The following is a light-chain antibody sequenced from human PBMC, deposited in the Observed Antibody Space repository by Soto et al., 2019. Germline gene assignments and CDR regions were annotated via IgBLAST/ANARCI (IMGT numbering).Light chain of an antibody. CDR3: SSYASNTTLVV. V-gene: IGLV2-14*01. J-gene: IGLJ3*02. CDR2: EVS. CDR1: SSDVGGYNY. Sequence: QSALTQPASVSGSPGQSITISCTGTSSDVGGYNYVSWYQQRPGKAPKLMIYEVSNRPSGVSSRFSGSKSGNTASLTISGLQAEDEADYYCSSYASNTTLVVFGGGTKLTV.